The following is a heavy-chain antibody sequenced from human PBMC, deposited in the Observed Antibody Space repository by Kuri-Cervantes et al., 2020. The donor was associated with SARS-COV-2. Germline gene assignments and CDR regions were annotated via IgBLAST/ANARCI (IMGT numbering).Heavy chain of an antibody. D-gene: IGHD5-18*01. CDR3: ARCGYSYGYYNSFDY. CDR1: GGSISSSSYY. V-gene: IGHV4-39*01. Sequence: SETLSLTCTVSGGSISSSSYYWGWIRQPPGKGLEWIGSSYYSGSTYYNPSLKSRVTISVDTSKNQFSLKLSSVTAADTAVYYCARCGYSYGYYNSFDYWGQGTLVTVSS. J-gene: IGHJ4*02. CDR2: SYYSGST.